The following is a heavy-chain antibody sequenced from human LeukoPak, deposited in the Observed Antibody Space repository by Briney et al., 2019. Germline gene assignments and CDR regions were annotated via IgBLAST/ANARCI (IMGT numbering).Heavy chain of an antibody. V-gene: IGHV1-2*06. Sequence: ASVKVSCKASGYTFTSYGISWVRQAPGQGLEWMGRINPNSGGTNYAQRFQGRVTMTRDTSISTAYMELSRLRSDDTAVYYCARVRDCSSTGCYLFDYWGQGTLVTVSS. CDR1: GYTFTSYG. D-gene: IGHD2-2*01. CDR3: ARVRDCSSTGCYLFDY. CDR2: INPNSGGT. J-gene: IGHJ4*02.